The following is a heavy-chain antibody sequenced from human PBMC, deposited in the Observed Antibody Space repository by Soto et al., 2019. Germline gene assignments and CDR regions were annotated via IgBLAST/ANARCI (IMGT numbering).Heavy chain of an antibody. CDR2: IDPSDSYT. CDR3: ARQPYDSSGPRRGAFDI. J-gene: IGHJ3*02. Sequence: EVQLVQSGAEVKKPGESLRISCKGSGYSFAKYWITWVRQMPGKGLEWMGRIDPSDSYTNYSPSFQGHVPISADKSISHGYLQWSSLKASDTAMYYCARQPYDSSGPRRGAFDIWGQGTMVTVSS. CDR1: GYSFAKYW. D-gene: IGHD3-22*01. V-gene: IGHV5-10-1*01.